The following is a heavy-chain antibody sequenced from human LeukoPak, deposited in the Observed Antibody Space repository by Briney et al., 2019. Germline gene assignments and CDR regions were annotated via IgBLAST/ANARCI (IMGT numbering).Heavy chain of an antibody. D-gene: IGHD6-6*01. J-gene: IGHJ4*02. CDR2: IYYSGTS. V-gene: IGHV4-31*03. CDR1: GGPISSGGYY. Sequence: SQTLSLTCTVSGGPISSGGYYWSWIRQHPGKGLEWIGHIYYSGTSFYNPSLTSRVTISVDTSKNQFCLKLTSVNDADTAVYYCARIERSSYSLGFDYWGQGTLVTVSS. CDR3: ARIERSSYSLGFDY.